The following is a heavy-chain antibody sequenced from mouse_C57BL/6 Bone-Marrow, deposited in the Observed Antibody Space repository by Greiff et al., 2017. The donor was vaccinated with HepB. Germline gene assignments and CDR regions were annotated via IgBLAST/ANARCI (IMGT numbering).Heavy chain of an antibody. D-gene: IGHD1-1*01. CDR2: ISNGGGST. CDR1: GFTFSDYY. Sequence: EVQVVDSGGGLVQPGGSLKLSCAASGFTFSDYYMYWVRQTPEKRLEWVAYISNGGGSTYYPDTVKGRFTISRDNAKNTLYLQMSRLKSEDTAMYYCARSDGSSFAYWGQGTLVTVSA. V-gene: IGHV5-12*01. CDR3: ARSDGSSFAY. J-gene: IGHJ3*01.